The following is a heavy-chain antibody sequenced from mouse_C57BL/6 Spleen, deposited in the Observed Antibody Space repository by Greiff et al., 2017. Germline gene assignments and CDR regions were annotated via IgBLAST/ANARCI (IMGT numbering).Heavy chain of an antibody. D-gene: IGHD3-3*01. Sequence: DVQLQESGGGLVQPGGSMKLSCVASGFTFSNYWMNWVRQSPEKGLEWVAQIRLKSDNYATHYAESVKGRFTISRDDSKSSVYLQMNNLRAEDTGIYYCTRGRGAMDYWGQGTSVTVSS. J-gene: IGHJ4*01. CDR2: IRLKSDNYAT. CDR1: GFTFSNYW. V-gene: IGHV6-3*01. CDR3: TRGRGAMDY.